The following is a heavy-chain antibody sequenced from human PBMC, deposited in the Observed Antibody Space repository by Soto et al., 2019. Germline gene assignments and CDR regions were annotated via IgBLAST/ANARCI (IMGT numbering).Heavy chain of an antibody. J-gene: IGHJ6*02. CDR2: IGTAGDP. Sequence: EVQLVESGGGLVQPGGSLRLSCAASGFTFSSYDMHWVRQATGKGLEWVSAIGTAGDPYYPGSVKGRFTISRENAKNSLYLQMNSLRAGDTAVYYCARALGSLGYSSGYYYYVMDVWGQGTTVTVSS. CDR1: GFTFSSYD. D-gene: IGHD6-19*01. CDR3: ARALGSLGYSSGYYYYVMDV. V-gene: IGHV3-13*05.